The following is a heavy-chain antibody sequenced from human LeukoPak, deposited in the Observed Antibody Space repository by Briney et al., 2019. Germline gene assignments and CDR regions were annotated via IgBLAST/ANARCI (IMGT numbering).Heavy chain of an antibody. J-gene: IGHJ4*02. D-gene: IGHD3-10*01. CDR2: IGSSGSTI. V-gene: IGHV3-48*03. CDR3: ARDMGNYFDN. Sequence: GGSLRLSCAASGFIFSNYEMNWVRQAPGKGLEWVSYIGSSGSTIYYADSVKGRFTISRDNAKNSLFLQMSGLRAEDTAVYYCARDMGNYFDNWGQGALVTVSS. CDR1: GFIFSNYE.